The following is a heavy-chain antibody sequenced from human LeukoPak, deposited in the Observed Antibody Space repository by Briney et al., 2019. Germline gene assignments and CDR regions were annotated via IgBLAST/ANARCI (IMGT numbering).Heavy chain of an antibody. CDR2: IYYSGST. J-gene: IGHJ3*02. V-gene: IGHV4-39*07. CDR1: GGSISSSSYY. Sequence: SETLSLTCTVSGGSISSSSYYWGWIRQPPGKGLEWIGSIYYSGSTYYNPSLKSRVTISVDTSKNQFSLKLSSVTAADTAVYYCARGGSALGAFDIWGQGTMVTVSS. CDR3: ARGGSALGAFDI. D-gene: IGHD3-16*01.